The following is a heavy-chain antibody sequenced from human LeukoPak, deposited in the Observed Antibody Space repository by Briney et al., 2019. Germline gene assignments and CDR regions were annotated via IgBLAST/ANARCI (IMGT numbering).Heavy chain of an antibody. V-gene: IGHV3-21*01. J-gene: IGHJ4*02. D-gene: IGHD3-9*01. CDR3: ASYDILTGYADY. CDR2: ISSSSSYI. CDR1: GFTFSSYS. Sequence: GGSLRLSCAASGFTFSSYSMNWVRQAPGKGLEWVPSISSSSSYIYYADSVKGRFTISRDNARNSLYLQMNSLRAEDTAVYYCASYDILTGYADYWGQGTLVTVSS.